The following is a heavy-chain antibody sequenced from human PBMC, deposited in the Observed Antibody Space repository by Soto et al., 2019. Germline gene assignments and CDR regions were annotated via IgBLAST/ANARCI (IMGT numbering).Heavy chain of an antibody. Sequence: QVQLVQSGAEMKKPGASVKLSCKTSGINYNTYATHWVRQAPGQGLEWMGWTNAGNGYTRYSQIFQGIVTLTRDTTASTVYMDLDSLKSEDTGVYFCARAISGYVTWRQGTLVTVSS. CDR1: GINYNTYA. V-gene: IGHV1-3*01. CDR3: ARAISGYVT. CDR2: TNAGNGYT. D-gene: IGHD5-12*01. J-gene: IGHJ4*02.